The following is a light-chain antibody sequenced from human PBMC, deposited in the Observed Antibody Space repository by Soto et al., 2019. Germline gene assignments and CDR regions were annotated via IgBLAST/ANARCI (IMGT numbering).Light chain of an antibody. CDR3: QQANSFPWT. V-gene: IGKV1-12*01. CDR2: AAS. CDR1: QGFSSW. J-gene: IGKJ1*01. Sequence: DIQMTQSPSSVSASVGDRVTLTCRASQGFSSWLAWYQQRPGKAPKLLIFAASHLQSGVPSRFSGSASGTDFTLTISSLQPEDFATYYCQQANSFPWTFGQGTKVDI.